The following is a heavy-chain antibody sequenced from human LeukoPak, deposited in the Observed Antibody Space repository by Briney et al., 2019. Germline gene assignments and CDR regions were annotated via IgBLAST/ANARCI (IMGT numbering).Heavy chain of an antibody. D-gene: IGHD6-19*01. CDR3: VRYFTAVAPTLRLDY. CDR2: IKQDGRDK. J-gene: IGHJ4*02. V-gene: IGHV3-7*03. Sequence: PGGSLRLSCAASGFTFSSYWMHWVRQAPGKGLEWVATIKQDGRDKYYVDSVKGRFTISRDDAKNSLYLQMNSLRVEDTAVYHCVRYFTAVAPTLRLDYWGQGTLVTVSS. CDR1: GFTFSSYW.